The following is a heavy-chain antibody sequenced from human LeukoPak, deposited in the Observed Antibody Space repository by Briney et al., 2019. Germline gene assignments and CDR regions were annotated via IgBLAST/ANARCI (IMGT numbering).Heavy chain of an antibody. D-gene: IGHD3-10*01. Sequence: GGSLRLSCAASGFTFSGSAMHSVRQASGKGLEWVGRIRSKANSYATAYAASMKGRFTISRDDSKNTAYLQMNSLKTEDTAVYYCTRHSGSGSYLGSYYYMDVWGKGATVTVSS. J-gene: IGHJ6*03. CDR3: TRHSGSGSYLGSYYYMDV. CDR2: IRSKANSYAT. V-gene: IGHV3-73*01. CDR1: GFTFSGSA.